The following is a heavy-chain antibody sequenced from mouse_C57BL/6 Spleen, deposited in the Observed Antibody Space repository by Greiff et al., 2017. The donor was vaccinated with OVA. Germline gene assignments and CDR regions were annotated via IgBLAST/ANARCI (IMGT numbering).Heavy chain of an antibody. CDR3: TRGEKLRLRWYFDV. CDR1: GYTFTSYW. D-gene: IGHD3-2*02. J-gene: IGHJ1*03. CDR2: IYPGNSDT. Sequence: VQLQQSGTVLARPGASVKMSCKPSGYTFTSYWMHWVKQRPGQGLEWIGAIYPGNSDTSYNQKFKGKAKLTAVTSASTAYMELSSLTNEDSAVYYCTRGEKLRLRWYFDVWGTGTTVTVSS. V-gene: IGHV1-5*01.